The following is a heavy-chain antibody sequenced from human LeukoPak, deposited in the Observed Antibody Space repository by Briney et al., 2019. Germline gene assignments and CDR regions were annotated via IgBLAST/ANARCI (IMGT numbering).Heavy chain of an antibody. J-gene: IGHJ4*02. CDR2: IDYSGST. CDR3: ARAYYYDMGPPYYLDY. CDR1: GGSISSYY. Sequence: PSETLSLTCTVSGGSISSYYWTWFRQPPEKGLEWIGSIDYSGSTNYNPSLKGRATMSVDTSNNQFSLKLSSVTAADTAVFYCARAYYYDMGPPYYLDYWGQGALVTVSS. V-gene: IGHV4-59*01. D-gene: IGHD3-22*01.